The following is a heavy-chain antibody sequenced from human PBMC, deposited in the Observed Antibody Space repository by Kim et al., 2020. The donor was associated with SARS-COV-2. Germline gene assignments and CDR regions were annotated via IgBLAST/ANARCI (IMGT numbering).Heavy chain of an antibody. CDR2: EDGSEE. CDR3: ARGDFGL. Sequence: EDGSEEYYVDSVKGRFTISRDNAKDSVFLERNSLRGEDTAFYYCARGDFGLWGQGTLVTVSS. J-gene: IGHJ4*02. V-gene: IGHV3-7*01. D-gene: IGHD3-3*01.